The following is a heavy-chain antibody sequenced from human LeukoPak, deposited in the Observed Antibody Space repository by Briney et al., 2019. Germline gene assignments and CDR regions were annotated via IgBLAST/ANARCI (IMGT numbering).Heavy chain of an antibody. Sequence: SETLSLTCAVYGGSFSGYYWSWIRQPPGKGLEWIGEINHSGSTNYNPSLKSRVTISVDTSKNQFSLKLSSVTAADTAVYYCARDRGGSYNHFDSWGQGTLVTVSS. V-gene: IGHV4-34*01. D-gene: IGHD1-26*01. CDR2: INHSGST. CDR1: GGSFSGYY. J-gene: IGHJ4*02. CDR3: ARDRGGSYNHFDS.